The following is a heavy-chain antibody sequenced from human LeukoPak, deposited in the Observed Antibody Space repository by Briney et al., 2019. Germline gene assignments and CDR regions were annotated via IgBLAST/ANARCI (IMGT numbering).Heavy chain of an antibody. J-gene: IGHJ4*02. V-gene: IGHV3-21*01. CDR1: GFTFSSYS. Sequence: GGSLRLSCAASGFTFSSYSMNWVRQAPGKGLEWGSSISSSSSYIYYADSVKGRFTIYRDNAKNSLYLQMNSLRAEDTAVYYCATEDCSGTSCYDYWGQGTLVTVSS. D-gene: IGHD2-2*01. CDR2: ISSSSSYI. CDR3: ATEDCSGTSCYDY.